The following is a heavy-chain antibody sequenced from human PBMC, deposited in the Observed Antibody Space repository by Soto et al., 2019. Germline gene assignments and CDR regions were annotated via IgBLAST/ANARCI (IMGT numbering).Heavy chain of an antibody. V-gene: IGHV1-18*01. J-gene: IGHJ6*02. CDR1: GYTFTSYG. D-gene: IGHD6-6*01. CDR2: ISAYNGNT. Sequence: ASVKVSCKASGYTFTSYGISWVRQAPGQGLEWMGWISAYNGNTNYAQKLQGRVTMTTDTPTSTAYMELRSLRSDDTAVYYCARYSSSYYYYYYGMDVWGQGTTVTVSS. CDR3: ARYSSSYYYYYYGMDV.